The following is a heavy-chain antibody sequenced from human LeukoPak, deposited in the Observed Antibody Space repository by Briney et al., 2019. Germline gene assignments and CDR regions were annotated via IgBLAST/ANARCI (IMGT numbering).Heavy chain of an antibody. J-gene: IGHJ5*02. CDR1: GGSISSGDYY. CDR3: ARFYDSSGYYFTT. D-gene: IGHD3-22*01. V-gene: IGHV4-30-4*01. Sequence: PSQTLSLTCTVSGGSISSGDYYWSWIRQPPGKGLEWIGYIYYSGSTYYNPSLKSRVTISVDTSKNQFSLKLSSVTAADTAVYYCARFYDSSGYYFTTWGQGTLVTVSS. CDR2: IYYSGST.